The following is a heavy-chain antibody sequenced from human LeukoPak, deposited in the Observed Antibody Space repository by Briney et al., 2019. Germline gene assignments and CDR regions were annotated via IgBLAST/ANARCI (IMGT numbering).Heavy chain of an antibody. CDR1: GYTFASYA. D-gene: IGHD6-13*01. CDR2: INAGNGNT. Sequence: ASVKVSCKASGYTFASYAMHWVRQAPGQRLEWMGWINAGNGNTKYSQKFQGRVTITRDTSASTAYMELSSLRSEDTAVYYCARDGYIAAAGGFDYWGQGTLVTVSS. V-gene: IGHV1-3*01. CDR3: ARDGYIAAAGGFDY. J-gene: IGHJ4*02.